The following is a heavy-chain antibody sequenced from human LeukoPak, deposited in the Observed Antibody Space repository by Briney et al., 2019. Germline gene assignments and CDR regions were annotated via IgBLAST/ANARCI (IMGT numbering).Heavy chain of an antibody. CDR2: IYYSGST. Sequence: KTSETLSLTCTVSGGSISGSSYYWSWIRQPPGKGLEWIGYIYYSGSTNYNPSLKSRVTISVDTSKNQFSLKLSSVTAADTAVYYCARVPAAPRLYMDVWGQGTTVIVSS. CDR1: GGSISGSSYY. CDR3: ARVPAAPRLYMDV. V-gene: IGHV4-61*01. J-gene: IGHJ6*02. D-gene: IGHD2-2*01.